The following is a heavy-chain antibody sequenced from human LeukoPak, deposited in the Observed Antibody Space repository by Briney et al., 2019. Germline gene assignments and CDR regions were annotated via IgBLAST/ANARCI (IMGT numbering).Heavy chain of an antibody. Sequence: PGGSLRLSCAASGFTFSSYGMLWVRQAPGKGLEWVAVISYDGSNKYYADSVKGRFTISRDNSKNTLYLQMNSLRAEDTAVYYCAKIKSGVQLWLVGAFEIWGQGTMVTVSS. CDR2: ISYDGSNK. J-gene: IGHJ3*02. CDR1: GFTFSSYG. D-gene: IGHD5-18*01. CDR3: AKIKSGVQLWLVGAFEI. V-gene: IGHV3-30*18.